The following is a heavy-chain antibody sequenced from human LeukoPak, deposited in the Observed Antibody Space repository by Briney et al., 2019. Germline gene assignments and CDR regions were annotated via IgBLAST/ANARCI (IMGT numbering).Heavy chain of an antibody. CDR2: ISAYNGNT. CDR3: ARDTPIQFSSSSHYYYGMDV. D-gene: IGHD6-6*01. Sequence: GASVKVSCKASGYTFTSYGISWVRQAPGQGLEWMGWISAYNGNTNYAQKLQGRVTMTTDTSTSTAYMELRSLRSDDTAVYYCARDTPIQFSSSSHYYYGMDVWGQGTTVTVPS. J-gene: IGHJ6*02. V-gene: IGHV1-18*01. CDR1: GYTFTSYG.